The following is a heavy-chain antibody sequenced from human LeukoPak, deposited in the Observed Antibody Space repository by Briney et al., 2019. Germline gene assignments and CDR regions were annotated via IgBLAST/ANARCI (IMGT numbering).Heavy chain of an antibody. CDR3: AGEVSPQYWYFDL. D-gene: IGHD3-10*01. J-gene: IGHJ2*01. CDR1: GGSIRSTTYY. CDR2: ISDRGRT. V-gene: IGHV4-39*01. Sequence: SETLSLTCTVSGGSIRSTTYYWGWIRQPPGKGLEWIGDISDRGRTYNNPSLKSRVTISVDTSRNQFFLKLSSVTAADTAVYYCAGEVSPQYWYFDLWGRGTLVTVSS.